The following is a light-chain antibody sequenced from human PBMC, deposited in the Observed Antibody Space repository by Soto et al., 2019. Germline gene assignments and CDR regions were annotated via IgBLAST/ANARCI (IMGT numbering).Light chain of an antibody. CDR2: DAS. CDR1: QSVSSY. Sequence: EIVLTQSPATLSLSPGERATLSCRASQSVSSYLAWYQQKPCQAPRLLIYDASNRANGIPARFSGSGSGTDCTLTISSLEPEDFEVYYCPQRSNWPPITFGQGTRLEIK. J-gene: IGKJ5*01. CDR3: PQRSNWPPIT. V-gene: IGKV3-11*01.